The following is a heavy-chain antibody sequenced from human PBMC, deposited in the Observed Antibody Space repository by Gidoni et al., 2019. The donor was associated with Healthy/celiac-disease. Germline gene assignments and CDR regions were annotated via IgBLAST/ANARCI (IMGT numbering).Heavy chain of an antibody. Sequence: QVQLVESGGGVVQPGRSLRLSCAASGFTFSSYAMHWVRQAPGKGLEWVAVISYDGSNKYYADSVKGRFTISRDNSKNTLYLQMNSLRAEDTAVYYCAREESGGSDYWGQGTLVTVSS. CDR3: AREESGGSDY. V-gene: IGHV3-30-3*01. CDR2: ISYDGSNK. D-gene: IGHD2-15*01. CDR1: GFTFSSYA. J-gene: IGHJ4*02.